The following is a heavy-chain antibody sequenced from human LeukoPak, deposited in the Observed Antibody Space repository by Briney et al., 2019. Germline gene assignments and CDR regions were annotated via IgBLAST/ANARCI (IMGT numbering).Heavy chain of an antibody. V-gene: IGHV3-64*01. D-gene: IGHD2-2*01. CDR2: ISSNGGST. Sequence: SCKASGYTFTGYYMHWVRQAPGKGLEYVSAISSNGGSTYYANSVKGRFTISRDNSKNTLYLQMGSLRAEDMAVYYCARPYCSSTSCYGGYYFDYWGQGTLVTVSS. CDR1: GYTFTGYY. CDR3: ARPYCSSTSCYGGYYFDY. J-gene: IGHJ4*02.